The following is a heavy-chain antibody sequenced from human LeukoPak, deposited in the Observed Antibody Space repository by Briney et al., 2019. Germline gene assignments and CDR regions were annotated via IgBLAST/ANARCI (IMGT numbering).Heavy chain of an antibody. CDR1: GGSFSGYY. D-gene: IGHD6-19*01. CDR2: INHSGST. V-gene: IGHV4-34*01. Sequence: SETLSLTCAVYGGSFSGYYWSWIRQPPGKGLEWIGEINHSGSTNYNPSLKSRVTISVDTSKNQFSLKLSSETAADTAVYYCARDKEWLAPFDYWGQGTLVTVSS. CDR3: ARDKEWLAPFDY. J-gene: IGHJ4*02.